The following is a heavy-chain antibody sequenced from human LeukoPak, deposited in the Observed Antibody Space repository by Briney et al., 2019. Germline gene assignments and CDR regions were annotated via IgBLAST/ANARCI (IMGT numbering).Heavy chain of an antibody. D-gene: IGHD1-26*01. CDR2: ISYDGSNK. V-gene: IGHV3-30*01. CDR1: GFTFSSYA. Sequence: GGSLRLSCAASGFTFSSYAMHWVRQAPGKGLEWVAVISYDGSNKYYADSVKGRFTISRDNSKNTLYLQMNSLRAEDTAVYYCASIWWELLRGGAFDIWGQGTMVTVSP. J-gene: IGHJ3*02. CDR3: ASIWWELLRGGAFDI.